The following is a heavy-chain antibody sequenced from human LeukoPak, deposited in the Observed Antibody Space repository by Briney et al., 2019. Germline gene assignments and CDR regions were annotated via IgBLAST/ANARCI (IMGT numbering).Heavy chain of an antibody. V-gene: IGHV3-48*04. D-gene: IGHD3-9*01. Sequence: GGSLRLSCAASGFTLSSYGMNWVRQAPGKGLEWVSYISSSSSTIYYADSVKGRFTISRDNAKNSLYLQMNSLRAEDTAVYYCAREAYDILTGYRSYWYFDLWGRGTLVTVSS. J-gene: IGHJ2*01. CDR2: ISSSSSTI. CDR3: AREAYDILTGYRSYWYFDL. CDR1: GFTLSSYG.